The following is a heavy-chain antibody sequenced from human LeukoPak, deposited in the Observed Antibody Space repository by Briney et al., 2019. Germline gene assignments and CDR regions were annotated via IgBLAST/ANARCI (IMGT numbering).Heavy chain of an antibody. CDR2: INNSGST. CDR3: ARLRIRGTEKYYYYYGMDV. V-gene: IGHV4-34*01. CDR1: GGSFSGYY. Sequence: PSETLSLTCAVYGGSFSGYYWSWIRQPPGKGLEWIGEINNSGSTNYNPSLESRVTISVDTSKNQFSLKLSSVTAADTAVYYCARLRIRGTEKYYYYYGMDVWGQGTTVTVSS. J-gene: IGHJ6*02. D-gene: IGHD3-10*01.